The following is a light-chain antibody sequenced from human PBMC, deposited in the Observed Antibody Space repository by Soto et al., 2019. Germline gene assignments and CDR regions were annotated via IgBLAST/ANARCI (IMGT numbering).Light chain of an antibody. V-gene: IGKV4-1*01. J-gene: IGKJ4*01. Sequence: DSVMTQSPDSLAVSLGERATINCKSSQSVLFSPNTKNYLAWYQQKPGQPPKLLIYWASTREAGVPDRFSGSGSGTDFTLTISSLQAEDVAVYYCQQYYSTVAFGGGTKVDIK. CDR1: QSVLFSPNTKNY. CDR3: QQYYSTVA. CDR2: WAS.